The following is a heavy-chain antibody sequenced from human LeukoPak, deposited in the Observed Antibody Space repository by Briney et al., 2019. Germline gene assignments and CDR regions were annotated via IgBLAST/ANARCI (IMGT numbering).Heavy chain of an antibody. CDR1: GGTFSSYA. Sequence: EASVKVSCKASGGTFSSYAISWVRQAPGQGHEWMGGIIPIFGTANYAQKFQGRVTITTDESTSTAYMELSSLRSEDTAVYYCARTVVATQGFDYWGQGTLVTVSS. CDR3: ARTVVATQGFDY. D-gene: IGHD5-12*01. J-gene: IGHJ4*02. CDR2: IIPIFGTA. V-gene: IGHV1-69*05.